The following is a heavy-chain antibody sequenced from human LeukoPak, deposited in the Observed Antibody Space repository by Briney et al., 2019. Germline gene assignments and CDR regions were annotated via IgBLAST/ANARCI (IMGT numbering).Heavy chain of an antibody. J-gene: IGHJ5*02. CDR3: AKGRDKYQLLSKNWFDP. CDR1: GFTFDDYA. V-gene: IGHV3-9*01. CDR2: ISWNSGSI. D-gene: IGHD2-2*01. Sequence: PGGSLRLSCAASGFTFDDYAMHWVRQAPGKGLEWVSGISWNSGSIGYADSVKGRFTISRDNAKNSLYLQMNSLRAEDTALYYCAKGRDKYQLLSKNWFDPWGQGTLDTVSS.